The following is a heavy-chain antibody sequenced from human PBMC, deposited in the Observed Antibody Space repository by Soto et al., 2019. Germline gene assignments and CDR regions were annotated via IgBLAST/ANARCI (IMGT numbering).Heavy chain of an antibody. CDR1: GFTFSNYG. J-gene: IGHJ4*02. Sequence: QVTLVESGGGVVQPGRSLRLFCAASGFTFSNYGMHWVRQAPGRGLEWVAVISYDGSNEYHVDSVKGRFAISRDNSKNTLYLQMNSLRAEDTAVYYCAKAMRSGWTTYYFDYWGQGTPVTVSS. CDR3: AKAMRSGWTTYYFDY. D-gene: IGHD4-17*01. V-gene: IGHV3-30*18. CDR2: ISYDGSNE.